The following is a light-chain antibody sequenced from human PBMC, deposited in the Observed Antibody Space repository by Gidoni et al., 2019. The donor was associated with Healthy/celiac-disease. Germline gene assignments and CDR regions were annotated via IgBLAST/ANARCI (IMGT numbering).Light chain of an antibody. CDR1: QSISSY. Sequence: DIQTTQSPSSLSASVGDRVTITCRASQSISSYLTWYQQKPGKTPKLLIYAASRLQGGVPSRFSGSGSGTDFTLTISSLQPEDFATYYCQQSYSTRWTFGQGTKVEIK. J-gene: IGKJ1*01. CDR3: QQSYSTRWT. CDR2: AAS. V-gene: IGKV1-39*01.